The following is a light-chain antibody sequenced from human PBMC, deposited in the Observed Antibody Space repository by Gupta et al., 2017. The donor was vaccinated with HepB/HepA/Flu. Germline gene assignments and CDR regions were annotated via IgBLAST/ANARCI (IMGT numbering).Light chain of an antibody. CDR1: QSINNY. CDR3: QQRDSAPVT. CDR2: GAS. V-gene: IGKV1-39*01. J-gene: IGKJ1*01. Sequence: DIQMTQSPSSLSASVGDRVTITCRASQSINNYLNWHQQKPGKAPELLIYGASSLQSGVPARFSGSGSGTYFTLIISSLQPEDFATYYCQQRDSAPVTFGQGTKVEIK.